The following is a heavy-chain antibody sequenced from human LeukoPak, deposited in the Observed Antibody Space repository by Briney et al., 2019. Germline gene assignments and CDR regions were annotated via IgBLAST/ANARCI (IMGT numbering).Heavy chain of an antibody. Sequence: TGGSLRLSCAASGFTFSDYYVSWIRQAPGKGLQWVSYISSGSSYTNYADSVKGRFTISRDNAKNSLYLQMNGLRDEDTAVYYCAKGRSAYNFGGGDFWGQGTPVTVSS. CDR3: AKGRSAYNFGGGDF. D-gene: IGHD5-12*01. CDR1: GFTFSDYY. J-gene: IGHJ4*02. V-gene: IGHV3-11*05. CDR2: ISSGSSYT.